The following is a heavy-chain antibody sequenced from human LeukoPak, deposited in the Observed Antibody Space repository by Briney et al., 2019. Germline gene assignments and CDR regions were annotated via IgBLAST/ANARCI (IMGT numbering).Heavy chain of an antibody. CDR3: ARHYDYSAYYETFLYN. J-gene: IGHJ4*02. Sequence: ASVKVSCKASGYDFANYGISWVRQAPGQGLEWMGGISAYSRNTHYSQNFQGRVTVTTDTSTNTAYMELRSLRSDDTAVYYCARHYDYSAYYETFLYNWGQGTLVTVSS. V-gene: IGHV1-18*01. CDR2: ISAYSRNT. D-gene: IGHD3-22*01. CDR1: GYDFANYG.